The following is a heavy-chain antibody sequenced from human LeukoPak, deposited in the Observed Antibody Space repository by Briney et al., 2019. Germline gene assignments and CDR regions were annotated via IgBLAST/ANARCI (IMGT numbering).Heavy chain of an antibody. D-gene: IGHD1-26*01. J-gene: IGHJ4*02. CDR3: ARDGSGSYYPPDY. CDR2: ISSSGSTI. CDR1: GFTFSSYE. V-gene: IGHV3-48*03. Sequence: GGSLRLSCAASGFTFSSYEMNWVRQAPGKGLEWVSYISSSGSTIYYADSVKGRFTISRDNAKNTLYLQMNSLRAEDTAVYYCARDGSGSYYPPDYWGQGTLVTVSS.